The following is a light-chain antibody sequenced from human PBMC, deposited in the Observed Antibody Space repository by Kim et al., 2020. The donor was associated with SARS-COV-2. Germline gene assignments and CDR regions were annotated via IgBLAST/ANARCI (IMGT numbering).Light chain of an antibody. CDR1: QSFNTW. V-gene: IGKV1-5*03. CDR2: RAS. CDR3: LQYNDYPLT. J-gene: IGKJ4*01. Sequence: DIQMTQSPSTLSASVGDRVTITCRASQSFNTWLAWYQQKPGKAPKLLIYRASSLESGVPSRFSGSASGTEFTLNISSLQPDDFATYYCLQYNDYPLTFGGGTKVDIK.